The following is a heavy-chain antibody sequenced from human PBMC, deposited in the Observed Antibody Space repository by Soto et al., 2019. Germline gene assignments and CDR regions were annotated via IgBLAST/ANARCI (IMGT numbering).Heavy chain of an antibody. D-gene: IGHD5-18*01. CDR1: GDSISSGDHY. V-gene: IGHV4-30-4*01. Sequence: SETLSLTCTVSGDSISSGDHYWSWIRQPPGKGLEWIGYIYYSGHTYYNPSLNSRFTILVDTSKNHFSLSLSSVTAADTAVYYCARVGLGAGGYSYGINNFDFWGQGTPVTDSS. CDR2: IYYSGHT. J-gene: IGHJ4*02. CDR3: ARVGLGAGGYSYGINNFDF.